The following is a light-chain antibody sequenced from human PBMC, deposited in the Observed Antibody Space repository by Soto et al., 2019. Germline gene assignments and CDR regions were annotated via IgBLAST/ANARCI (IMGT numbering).Light chain of an antibody. CDR1: SSDVGGYNF. J-gene: IGLJ1*01. Sequence: HSALTQPPSASGSPGQSVTISCTGTSSDVGGYNFVSWFQQHPGKVPKLIMYEVSKRPSGVPDRFSGSKSGNTASLTVSGLQADDEADYYCSSYAATVYVFGTGTKVTVL. CDR2: EVS. CDR3: SSYAATVYV. V-gene: IGLV2-8*01.